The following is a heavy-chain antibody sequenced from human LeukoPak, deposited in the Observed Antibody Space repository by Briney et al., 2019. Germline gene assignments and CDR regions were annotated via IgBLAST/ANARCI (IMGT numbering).Heavy chain of an antibody. D-gene: IGHD2-15*01. V-gene: IGHV3-7*01. CDR1: GFTFSSNW. CDR3: ARDRDCGDGGCYPHFDY. Sequence: GGSLRLSCAASGFTFSSNWMMWVPEAPGKGREWLANIRQDGNDKYYMDSVTGQFTISRDNAKNSLSLQMNSLRVEDTAVYYCARDRDCGDGGCYPHFDYWGQGVRVTVSS. CDR2: IRQDGNDK. J-gene: IGHJ4*02.